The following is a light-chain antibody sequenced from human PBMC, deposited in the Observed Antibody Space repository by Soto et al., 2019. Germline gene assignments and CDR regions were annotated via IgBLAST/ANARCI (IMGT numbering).Light chain of an antibody. Sequence: DIQMTQSPSSLSASVGDRVTITCRASRGISNFLAWYQQKPGKVPKLLIYDASTLQSGVPSRFSGSGSGTDFTLTISGLQPEDVATYYCQKYNSAPRAFGKGTKVEIK. J-gene: IGKJ1*01. CDR2: DAS. CDR3: QKYNSAPRA. CDR1: RGISNF. V-gene: IGKV1-27*01.